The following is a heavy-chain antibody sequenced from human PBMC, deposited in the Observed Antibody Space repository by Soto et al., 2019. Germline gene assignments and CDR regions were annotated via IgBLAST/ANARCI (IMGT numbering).Heavy chain of an antibody. CDR2: ISGSGGST. Sequence: GESLKISCAASGFTFSSYAMSWVRQAPGKGLEWVSAISGSGGSTYYADSVKGRFTISRDNSKNTLYLQMNSLRAEDTAVYYCAKVGLAFRIFNWFDPWGQGTLVTVSS. V-gene: IGHV3-23*01. CDR3: AKVGLAFRIFNWFDP. J-gene: IGHJ5*02. D-gene: IGHD2-15*01. CDR1: GFTFSSYA.